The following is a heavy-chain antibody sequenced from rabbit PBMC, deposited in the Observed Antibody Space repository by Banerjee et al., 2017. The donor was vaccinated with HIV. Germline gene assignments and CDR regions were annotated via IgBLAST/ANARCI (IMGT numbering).Heavy chain of an antibody. Sequence: QLKESGGGLVQPGGSLKLSCKASGFDFSSYYMNWVRQAPGKGLEWIGYIDPIFGTTYYATWVDGRFTISSHNAQNTLWLQLNSLTAADTATYFCARGYDDYDARLDLWGQGTLVTVS. D-gene: IGHD2-1*01. V-gene: IGHV1S7*01. CDR1: GFDFSSYY. CDR3: ARGYDDYDARLDL. CDR2: IDPIFGTT. J-gene: IGHJ3*01.